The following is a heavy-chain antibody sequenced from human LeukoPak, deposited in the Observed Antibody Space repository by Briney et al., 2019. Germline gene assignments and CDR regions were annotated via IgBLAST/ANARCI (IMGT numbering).Heavy chain of an antibody. CDR2: INHSGST. J-gene: IGHJ6*03. Sequence: ASETLSLTCAVYGGSFSGYYWSWIRQPPGKGLEWIGEINHSGSTNYNPSLKSRVTISVDTSKNQFSLKLSSVTAADTAVYYCARHGGPYYYGSGSYYRYYYYYMDVWGKGTTVTISS. CDR1: GGSFSGYY. CDR3: ARHGGPYYYGSGSYYRYYYYYMDV. V-gene: IGHV4-34*01. D-gene: IGHD3-10*01.